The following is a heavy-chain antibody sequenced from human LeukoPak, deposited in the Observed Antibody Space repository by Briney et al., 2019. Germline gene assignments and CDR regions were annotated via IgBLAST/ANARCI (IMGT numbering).Heavy chain of an antibody. J-gene: IGHJ4*02. D-gene: IGHD6-19*01. Sequence: GGSLRLSCAASGFTFSLYWMHWVRQAPGKGLDWVAYISSSGDTIYYANSVKGRFTVSRDNANSSLYLQMNSLKTEDTAVYFCVLAGIDYWGQGTLVTVSS. CDR3: VLAGIDY. CDR1: GFTFSLYW. CDR2: ISSSGDTI. V-gene: IGHV3-11*01.